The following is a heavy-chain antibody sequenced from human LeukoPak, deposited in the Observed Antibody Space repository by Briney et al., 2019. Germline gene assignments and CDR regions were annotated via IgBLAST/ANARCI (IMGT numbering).Heavy chain of an antibody. J-gene: IGHJ4*02. CDR3: AREDGSSYRGLDY. V-gene: IGHV4-4*07. Sequence: SETLSLTCTVSGGSITSYYWSWIRQPAGKGLEWIGRVYTSGNTNYNPSLKSRVTMSVDTSKKQFSLNLTSVTAADTALYYCAREDGSSYRGLDYWGQGTLVTVSS. D-gene: IGHD1-26*01. CDR2: VYTSGNT. CDR1: GGSITSYY.